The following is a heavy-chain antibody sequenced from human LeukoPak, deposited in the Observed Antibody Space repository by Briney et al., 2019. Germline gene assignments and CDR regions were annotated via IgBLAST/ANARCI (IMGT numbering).Heavy chain of an antibody. J-gene: IGHJ4*02. CDR3: TRGSNRDDSSDFDC. CDR2: IRSNAYGGAT. D-gene: IGHD3-22*01. CDR1: GDSINSLDL. V-gene: IGHV3-15*07. Sequence: GTLSLTCTVSGDSINSLDLWSWVRQAPGKGLEWVGRIRSNAYGGATESAAPVTGRFTISRDDSENTLYLQMNSLKIEDTAVYYCTRGSNRDDSSDFDCWGQGTLVTVSS.